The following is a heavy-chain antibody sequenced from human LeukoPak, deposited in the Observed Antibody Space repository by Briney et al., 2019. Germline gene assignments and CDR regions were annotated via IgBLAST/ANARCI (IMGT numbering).Heavy chain of an antibody. J-gene: IGHJ6*03. CDR1: GFTFSSYA. CDR3: ARGVKYDYYYMDA. V-gene: IGHV3-48*04. D-gene: IGHD4-23*01. CDR2: IRSSGSTI. Sequence: GGSLRLSCAASGFTFSSYAMSWVRQAPGKGLEWVSYIRSSGSTIYYADSVKGRFTISRDNAKNSLYLQMNSLTAEDTAVYYCARGVKYDYYYMDAWGKGTTVTVSS.